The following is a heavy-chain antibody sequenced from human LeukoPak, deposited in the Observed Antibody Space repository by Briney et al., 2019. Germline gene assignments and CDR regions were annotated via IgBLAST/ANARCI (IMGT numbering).Heavy chain of an antibody. CDR1: GYTFTSYA. CDR3: ARASDGNYFDY. CDR2: IIPIFGTA. J-gene: IGHJ4*02. D-gene: IGHD1-26*01. Sequence: SVKVSCKASGYTFTSYAMNWVRQAPGQGLEWMGGIIPIFGTANYAQKFQGRVTITTDESTSTAYMELSSLRSEDTAVYYCARASDGNYFDYWGQGTLVTVSS. V-gene: IGHV1-69*05.